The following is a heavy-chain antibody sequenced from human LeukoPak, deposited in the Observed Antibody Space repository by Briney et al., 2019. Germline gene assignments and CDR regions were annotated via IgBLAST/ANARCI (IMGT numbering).Heavy chain of an antibody. V-gene: IGHV1-2*06. J-gene: IGHJ3*02. CDR3: ARPRATKLVDDGFDI. D-gene: IGHD1-26*01. CDR1: GYTFTDYY. CDR2: INPDSGGT. Sequence: GASVKVSCKASGYTFTDYYIHWVRQAPGQGLEWMGRINPDSGGTNFAQKFQARVTVTRDTSISTAYMELSTLRSDDTAVYYCARPRATKLVDDGFDIWGQGTIDTVSS.